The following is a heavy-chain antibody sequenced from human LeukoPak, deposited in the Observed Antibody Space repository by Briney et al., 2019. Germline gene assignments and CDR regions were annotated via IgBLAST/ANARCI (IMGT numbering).Heavy chain of an antibody. J-gene: IGHJ4*02. CDR1: GYTFTDYY. D-gene: IGHD1-14*01. CDR2: INPNTGGT. CDR3: ARASDRLGGMGLGY. Sequence: ASVKVSCKASGYTFTDYYMDWVRQAPGQGLEWMGWINPNTGGTNYAQKFQGRVTMTRDTSITTAYMELSRLRSDDTAAYYCARASDRLGGMGLGYWGQGTLVTVSS. V-gene: IGHV1-2*02.